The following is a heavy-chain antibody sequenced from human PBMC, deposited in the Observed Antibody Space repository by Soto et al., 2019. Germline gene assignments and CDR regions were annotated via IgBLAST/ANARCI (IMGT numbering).Heavy chain of an antibody. D-gene: IGHD2-2*02. CDR2: ITSSGGNA. CDR3: ARDMYTNSVNYFDL. V-gene: IGHV3-11*01. J-gene: IGHJ5*02. CDR1: GFSFKDYY. Sequence: GGSLRLSCAASGFSFKDYYMTWMRQTPEKGLEWISTITSSGGNAYYAASVKGRVTISRDNAHNSLYLQMSGLRAEDTALYYCARDMYTNSVNYFDLWCQGPLVTVSS.